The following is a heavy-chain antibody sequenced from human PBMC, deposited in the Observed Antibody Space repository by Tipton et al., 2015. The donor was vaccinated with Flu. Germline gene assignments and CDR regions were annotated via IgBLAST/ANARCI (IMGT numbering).Heavy chain of an antibody. CDR1: GASISSYY. CDR2: IYSSGST. D-gene: IGHD3-10*01. CDR3: ARGSGSGTHVMFDY. V-gene: IGHV4-4*07. J-gene: IGHJ4*02. Sequence: TLSLTCTVSGASISSYYWSWIRQPAGKGLEYIGRIYSSGSTNYNPSFKSRVSMSLDASKTQFSLNLNSVTAADTAMYYCARGSGSGTHVMFDYWGQGTLVTVSS.